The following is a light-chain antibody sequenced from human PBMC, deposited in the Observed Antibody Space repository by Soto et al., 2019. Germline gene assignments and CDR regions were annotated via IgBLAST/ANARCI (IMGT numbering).Light chain of an antibody. V-gene: IGKV3-15*01. CDR2: GAS. Sequence: EIVMTQSPATLSVSPGERATLSCTASQSVSSNLAWYQQKPGQAPRLLIYGASTRATGIPARFSGSGSGTEFTLTISSLQSEDFAVYYRQQYNNWPPVTFGQGTKVEIK. CDR3: QQYNNWPPVT. J-gene: IGKJ1*01. CDR1: QSVSSN.